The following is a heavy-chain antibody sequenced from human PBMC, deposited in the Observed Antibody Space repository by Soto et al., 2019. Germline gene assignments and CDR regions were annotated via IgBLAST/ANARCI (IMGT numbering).Heavy chain of an antibody. J-gene: IGHJ3*02. CDR3: AKDKDSSGYYSPTDAFDI. CDR2: ISGSGGST. D-gene: IGHD3-22*01. Sequence: PGGSLRLSCAASGFTFSSYAMSWVRQAPGKGLEWVSAISGSGGSTYYADSVKGRFTISRDNSKNTLYLQMNSLRAEDTAVYYCAKDKDSSGYYSPTDAFDIWGQGTMVTVSS. V-gene: IGHV3-23*01. CDR1: GFTFSSYA.